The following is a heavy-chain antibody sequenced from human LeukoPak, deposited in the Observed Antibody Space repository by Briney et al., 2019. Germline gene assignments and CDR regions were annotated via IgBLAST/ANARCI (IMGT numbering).Heavy chain of an antibody. Sequence: GGSLRLSCAASGFTFSSYAMHWVRQAPGKGLEWVAVISYDGSNKYYADSVKGRVTISRDNAKNTLCLQMDSLRADDTAVYYCARVSGATHSTVNFDYWGQGTLVTVSS. CDR3: ARVSGATHSTVNFDY. CDR2: ISYDGSNK. CDR1: GFTFSSYA. D-gene: IGHD1-26*01. V-gene: IGHV3-30-3*01. J-gene: IGHJ4*02.